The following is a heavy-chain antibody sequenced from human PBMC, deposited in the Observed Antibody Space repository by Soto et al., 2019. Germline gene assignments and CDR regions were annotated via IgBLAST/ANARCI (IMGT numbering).Heavy chain of an antibody. CDR2: IKSKTDGGTT. V-gene: IGHV3-15*01. CDR3: TTDPWDYYGMDV. D-gene: IGHD1-26*01. CDR1: GFTFSNAW. J-gene: IGHJ6*02. Sequence: PVGSLRLSCAASGFTFSNAWMSWVRQAPGKGLEWVGRIKSKTDGGTTDYAAPVKGRFTISRDDSKNTLYLQMNSLKTEDTAVYYCTTDPWDYYGMDVWGQGTTVTVSS.